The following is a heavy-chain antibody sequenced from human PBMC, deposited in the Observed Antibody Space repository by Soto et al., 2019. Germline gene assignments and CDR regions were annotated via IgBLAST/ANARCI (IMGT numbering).Heavy chain of an antibody. D-gene: IGHD6-6*01. Sequence: ASVKVSCKASGYTFTNYGINWVRQAPGQGLEWMGWVSAYNGERTYAQKVQDRITMTTDTSTSTAYMELRSLRSDDTAVYYCARGSSTPAPGDYWGQGTLVTVSS. CDR3: ARGSSTPAPGDY. V-gene: IGHV1-18*01. J-gene: IGHJ4*02. CDR1: GYTFTNYG. CDR2: VSAYNGER.